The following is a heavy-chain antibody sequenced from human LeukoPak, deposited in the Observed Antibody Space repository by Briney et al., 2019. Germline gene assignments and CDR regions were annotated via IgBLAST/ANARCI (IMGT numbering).Heavy chain of an antibody. V-gene: IGHV1-69*05. CDR2: IIPIFGTA. CDR3: ARDYASGSWYSDY. CDR1: GGTFSSYA. D-gene: IGHD3-10*01. J-gene: IGHJ4*02. Sequence: SVKVSCKASGGTFSSYAISWVRQAPGQGLEWMGGIIPIFGTANYAQKFQGRVTITTDESTSTAYMELSSLRSEDTAVYYCARDYASGSWYSDYWGQGTLVTVSS.